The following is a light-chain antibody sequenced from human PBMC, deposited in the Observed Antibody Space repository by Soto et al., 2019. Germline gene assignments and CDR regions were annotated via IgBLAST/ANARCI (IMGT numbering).Light chain of an antibody. J-gene: IGLJ2*01. V-gene: IGLV2-11*01. CDR3: CSYAGSYNVV. CDR2: DVS. CDR1: SSDVGGYNY. Sequence: QSALTQPRSVSGSPGQSVTISCTGTSSDVGGYNYVSWYQQHPGKAPKLMIYDVSKRPSGVPDRFSGPKSGNTASLTISGLQAEDEADYYCCSYAGSYNVVFGGGTKLTVL.